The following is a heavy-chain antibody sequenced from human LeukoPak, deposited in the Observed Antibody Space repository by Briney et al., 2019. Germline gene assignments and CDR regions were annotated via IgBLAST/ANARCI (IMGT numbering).Heavy chain of an antibody. V-gene: IGHV4-59*08. D-gene: IGHD3-22*01. CDR1: GDSTSSHY. CDR3: ARLTTKYYLDS. Sequence: MPSETLSLTCTVSGDSTSSHYWSWIRQPPGKGLEWIGFIYYSGTTKYNPSLKSRVTISVDTSKNQFSLKMSSVNAADTAVYYCARLTTKYYLDSRGQGTLVTVSS. CDR2: IYYSGTT. J-gene: IGHJ4*02.